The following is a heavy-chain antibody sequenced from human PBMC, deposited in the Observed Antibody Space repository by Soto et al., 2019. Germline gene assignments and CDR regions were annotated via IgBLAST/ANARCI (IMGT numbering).Heavy chain of an antibody. D-gene: IGHD2-15*01. J-gene: IGHJ6*02. V-gene: IGHV3-48*03. CDR3: ARDCSGGSCFLKYYYYGMDV. Sequence: PGGSLRLSCAASGFTFSSYEMNWVRQAPGKGLEWVSYISSSGSTIYYADSVKGRFTISRDNAKNSLYLQMNSLRAEDTAVYYCARDCSGGSCFLKYYYYGMDVWGHGTTVTVSS. CDR1: GFTFSSYE. CDR2: ISSSGSTI.